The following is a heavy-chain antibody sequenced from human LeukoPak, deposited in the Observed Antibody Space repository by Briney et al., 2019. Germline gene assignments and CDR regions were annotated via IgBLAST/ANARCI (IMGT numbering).Heavy chain of an antibody. D-gene: IGHD6-13*01. CDR3: ARLPRPNSSSWYQASARIGYYFDY. CDR1: GGSFSGYY. J-gene: IGHJ4*02. Sequence: SETLSLTCAVYGGSFSGYYWSWIRQPPGKGLEWIGEINHSGSTNYNPSLKSRVTISVDTSKNQFSLKLSSVTAADTAVYYCARLPRPNSSSWYQASARIGYYFDYWGQGTLVTVSS. CDR2: INHSGST. V-gene: IGHV4-34*01.